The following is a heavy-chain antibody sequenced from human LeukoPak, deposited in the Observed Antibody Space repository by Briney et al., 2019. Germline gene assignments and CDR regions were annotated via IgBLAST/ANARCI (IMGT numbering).Heavy chain of an antibody. CDR3: ARSSRFDWLLYFDS. J-gene: IGHJ4*02. CDR1: GYTFTSYG. V-gene: IGHV1-18*01. CDR2: ISGYNGNT. Sequence: ASVKVSCKASGYTFTSYGINWVRQAPGQGLEWMGWISGYNGNTIYAENVQGRVTMTTDTSTSTAYLELGSLRSDDTAVFYCARSSRFDWLLYFDSWGQGTLVTVSS. D-gene: IGHD3-9*01.